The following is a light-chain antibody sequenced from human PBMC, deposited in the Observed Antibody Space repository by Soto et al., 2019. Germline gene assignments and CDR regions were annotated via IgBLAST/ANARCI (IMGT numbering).Light chain of an antibody. J-gene: IGKJ5*01. CDR2: GAS. Sequence: EIVLTQSPGTLSLSPGERATLSCSASQSVSSSYLAWYQRKPGQAPRLLFYGASSRATGIPDRFSGSGSGTDFTLTISRLEPEDFAVYYCQQYGSSITFGQGTRLEIK. V-gene: IGKV3-20*01. CDR1: QSVSSSY. CDR3: QQYGSSIT.